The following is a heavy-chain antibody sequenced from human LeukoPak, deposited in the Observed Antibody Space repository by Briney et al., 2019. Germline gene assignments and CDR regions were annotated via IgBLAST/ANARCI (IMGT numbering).Heavy chain of an antibody. CDR3: AKVGYSSSWNYYYYGMDV. CDR2: ISSSSSTI. J-gene: IGHJ6*02. Sequence: PGGSLRLSCAASGFTFSSYSMNWVRQAPGKGLEWISYISSSSSTIYYADSVKGRFTISRDNSKNTLFLQMTTLRAEDTGVYYCAKVGYSSSWNYYYYGMDVWGQGTTVTVSS. D-gene: IGHD6-13*01. V-gene: IGHV3-48*01. CDR1: GFTFSSYS.